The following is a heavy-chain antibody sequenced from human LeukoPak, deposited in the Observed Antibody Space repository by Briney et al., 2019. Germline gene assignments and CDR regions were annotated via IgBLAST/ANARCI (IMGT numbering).Heavy chain of an antibody. V-gene: IGHV3-7*01. J-gene: IGHJ4*02. CDR1: GFTFTDYW. Sequence: GGSLRLSCAASGFTFTDYWMSWVGQAPGKGLEWVASIKQYGSDKHYVDSVKGRFTISRDNAKNSQYLQMSSLRAEDTAVYYCARGDRHAVTAIVCYRFDSWGQGTLVTVSS. CDR3: ARGDRHAVTAIVCYRFDS. D-gene: IGHD4-23*01. CDR2: IKQYGSDK.